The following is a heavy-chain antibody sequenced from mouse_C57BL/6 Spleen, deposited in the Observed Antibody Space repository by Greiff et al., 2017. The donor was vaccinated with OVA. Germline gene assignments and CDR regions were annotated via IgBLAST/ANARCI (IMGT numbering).Heavy chain of an antibody. D-gene: IGHD1-1*01. V-gene: IGHV3-6*01. Sequence: DVQLQESGPGLVKPSQSLSLTCSVTGYSITSGYYWNWIRQFPGNKLEWMGYISYDGSNNYNPSLKNRISITRDTSKNQFFLKLNSVTTEDTATYYCARATSNYYGSSYDYYAMDYWGQGTSVTVSS. CDR3: ARATSNYYGSSYDYYAMDY. CDR2: ISYDGSN. CDR1: GYSITSGYY. J-gene: IGHJ4*01.